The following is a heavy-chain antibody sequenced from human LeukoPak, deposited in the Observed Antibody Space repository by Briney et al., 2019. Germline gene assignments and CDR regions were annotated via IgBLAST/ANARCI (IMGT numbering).Heavy chain of an antibody. J-gene: IGHJ4*02. V-gene: IGHV3-21*01. CDR3: ARGFGYGSGSYYRSGEMDYFDY. Sequence: GGSLRLSCAASGFPFSSHGMSWVRQAPGKGLEWVSSISSSSSYIYYADSVKGRFTISRDNAKNSLYLQMNSLRAEDTAVYYCARGFGYGSGSYYRSGEMDYFDYWGQGTLVTVSS. D-gene: IGHD3-10*01. CDR2: ISSSSSYI. CDR1: GFPFSSHG.